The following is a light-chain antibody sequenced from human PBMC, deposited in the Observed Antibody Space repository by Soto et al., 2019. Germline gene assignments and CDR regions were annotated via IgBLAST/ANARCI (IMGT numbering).Light chain of an antibody. CDR3: MQALQTPIT. V-gene: IGKV2-28*01. CDR1: QSLLHSNGYNY. J-gene: IGKJ5*01. CDR2: LGS. Sequence: DIGMTQSPRSLPVTPGEPAAISCRCSQSLLHSNGYNYLDWYLQKAGQSPQLXIYLGSNRASGVPERFSGSGSGTDFTLKISRVEAEDVGVYYCMQALQTPITFGQGTRLEIK.